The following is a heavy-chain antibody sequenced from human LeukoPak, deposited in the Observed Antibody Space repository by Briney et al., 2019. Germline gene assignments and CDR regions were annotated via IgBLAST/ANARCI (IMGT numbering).Heavy chain of an antibody. CDR3: ARGRGEGRGISMVRGVRAPSYNWFDP. Sequence: SETLSLTCAVSGGSISSSNWWSWVRPPPGKGREWIGEIYHSGSTNYNPSLKSRGTISVGKSKNQFSLKLSSVTAAATAVYYCARGRGEGRGISMVRGVRAPSYNWFDPWGHGTLVTVSS. CDR1: GGSISSSNW. CDR2: IYHSGST. V-gene: IGHV4-4*02. D-gene: IGHD3-10*01. J-gene: IGHJ5*02.